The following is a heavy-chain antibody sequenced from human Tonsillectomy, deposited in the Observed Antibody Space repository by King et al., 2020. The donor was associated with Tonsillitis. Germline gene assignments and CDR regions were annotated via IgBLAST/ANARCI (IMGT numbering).Heavy chain of an antibody. CDR3: ARTISGYYYAEYFRH. CDR1: GFIFRNYY. D-gene: IGHD3-22*01. V-gene: IGHV3-11*01. CDR2: ISSSGSTI. Sequence: VQLVESGGGLVKPGGSLRLSCAASGFIFRNYYMSLIRQAPGKGLEWVSYISSSGSTIYYADSVKGRFTISRDNAKNSLYLLMNSLRADDTAVYYCARTISGYYYAEYFRHWGQGTLVTVSS. J-gene: IGHJ1*01.